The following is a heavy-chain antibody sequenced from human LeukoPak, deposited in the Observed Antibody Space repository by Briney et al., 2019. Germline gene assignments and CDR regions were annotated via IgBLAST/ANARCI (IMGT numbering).Heavy chain of an antibody. CDR1: GYTFTSYG. J-gene: IGHJ6*03. D-gene: IGHD3-3*01. CDR2: ISAYNGNT. CDR3: ARGGDMKDFWSGYRDYYYYYYMDV. Sequence: GASVKVSCKASGYTFTSYGISWVRQAPGQGLEWMGWISAYNGNTNYAQKLQGRVTMTTDTSTSTAYMELRSLRSDDTAVYYCARGGDMKDFWSGYRDYYYYYYMDVWGKGTTVTVSS. V-gene: IGHV1-18*01.